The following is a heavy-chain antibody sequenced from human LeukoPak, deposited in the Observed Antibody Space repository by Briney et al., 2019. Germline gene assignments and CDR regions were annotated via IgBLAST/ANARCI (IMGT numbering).Heavy chain of an antibody. CDR1: GFTFSSYW. J-gene: IGHJ4*02. Sequence: GGSLRLSCAASGFTFSSYWMSWVRQAPGKGLEWVANTDQVESEKYYVDFVKGRFAISRDNAKNSLYLQMNSLRVEDTAVYYCVRDGVRGSYDHTHFDYWGPGTVVTVSS. CDR3: VRDGVRGSYDHTHFDY. V-gene: IGHV3-7*01. CDR2: TDQVESEK. D-gene: IGHD3-22*01.